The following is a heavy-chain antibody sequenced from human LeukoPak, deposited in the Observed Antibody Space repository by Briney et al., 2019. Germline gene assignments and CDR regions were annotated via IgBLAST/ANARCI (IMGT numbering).Heavy chain of an antibody. D-gene: IGHD1-26*01. CDR3: AKCQWGGLLLLDY. CDR1: GFTFNIYA. V-gene: IGHV3-23*01. CDR2: ISGSGGST. J-gene: IGHJ4*02. Sequence: GGSLRLSCEASGFTFNIYAMSWVRQAPGKGLEWVSTISGSGGSTYYADSVKGRFTISRDNSKNTLYLQMNSLRAEDTAVYYWAKCQWGGLLLLDYGGQGTLVTVSS.